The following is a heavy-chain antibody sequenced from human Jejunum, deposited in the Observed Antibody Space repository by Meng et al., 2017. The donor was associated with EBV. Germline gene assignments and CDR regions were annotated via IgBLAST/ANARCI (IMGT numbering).Heavy chain of an antibody. CDR3: AMGPDYAKSGY. CDR1: GGSISSSSYC. CDR2: ICFSDYT. V-gene: IGHV4-39*01. Sequence: QLQESGPGLVKPSEPLSLTCTVSGGSISSSSYCWGWIRQPPGKGLEWIGSICFSDYTYHNPSLKSRVTISADTSKNQFSLSLTSVTAADTAVYYCAMGPDYAKSGYWGQGTLVTVSS. J-gene: IGHJ4*02. D-gene: IGHD4-17*01.